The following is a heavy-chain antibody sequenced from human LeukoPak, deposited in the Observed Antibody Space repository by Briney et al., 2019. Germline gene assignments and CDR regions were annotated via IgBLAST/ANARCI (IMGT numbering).Heavy chain of an antibody. J-gene: IGHJ4*02. CDR1: GFPFSNYE. D-gene: IGHD1-26*01. CDR3: VKGSD. V-gene: IGHV3-64D*09. Sequence: PGGSPRLSCSAPGFPFSNYEMHWVRQAPGKALEYVSTISSTGSSTYYAVSVQGRFAISRDNSKKMLFLQMSSLRPEDTAVYYCVKGSDWGLGTLVSVSS. CDR2: ISSTGSST.